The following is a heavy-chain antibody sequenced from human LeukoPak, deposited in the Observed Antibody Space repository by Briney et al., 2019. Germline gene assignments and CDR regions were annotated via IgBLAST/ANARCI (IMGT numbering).Heavy chain of an antibody. J-gene: IGHJ4*02. CDR2: IKQDESAK. Sequence: GGSLRLSCTASGFTLSNYWMNWVRQAPGKGLEWVANIKQDESAKNYVDSVKGRFTISRDNAKNSLYLQMNSLRAEDSAVYYCARSRLPAPTTTPSDYWGQGALVTVSS. CDR3: ARSRLPAPTTTPSDY. D-gene: IGHD6-25*01. V-gene: IGHV3-7*03. CDR1: GFTLSNYW.